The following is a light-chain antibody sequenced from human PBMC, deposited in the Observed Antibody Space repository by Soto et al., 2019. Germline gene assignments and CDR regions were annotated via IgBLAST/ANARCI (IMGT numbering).Light chain of an antibody. J-gene: IGLJ2*01. V-gene: IGLV2-23*01. Sequence: QSALTQPASVSGSPGQSITISCTGTSSDVGSYNLFSWYQQHPGKAPKLMIYEGSKRPSGVSNRFSGSKSGNTASLTISGLQAEDEADYYCCSYAGSLVVFGGGTKLTVL. CDR1: SSDVGSYNL. CDR3: CSYAGSLVV. CDR2: EGS.